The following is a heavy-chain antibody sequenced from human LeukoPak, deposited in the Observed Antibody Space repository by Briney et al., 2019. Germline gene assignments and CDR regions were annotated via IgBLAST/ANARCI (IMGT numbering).Heavy chain of an antibody. CDR3: ARAQVGATLGYAFDI. V-gene: IGHV3-15*01. CDR2: IKSKTDGGTT. Sequence: GGSLRLSCAASGFTFSNAWMSWVRQAPGKGLEWVGRIKSKTDGGTTDYAAPVKGRFTISRDNSWNTVSLQMDSLRTEDMAVYYCARAQVGATLGYAFDIWGQGTMVTVSS. D-gene: IGHD1-26*01. J-gene: IGHJ3*02. CDR1: GFTFSNAW.